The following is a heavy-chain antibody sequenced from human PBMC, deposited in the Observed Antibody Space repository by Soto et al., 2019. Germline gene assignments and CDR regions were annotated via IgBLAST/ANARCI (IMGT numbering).Heavy chain of an antibody. J-gene: IGHJ4*02. Sequence: SETLSLTCTVSGGSISSYYWSWIRQPPGKGLEWIGYIYYSGSTNYNPSLKSRVTISVDTSKNQFSLKLSSVTAADTAVFYFARRVREITIFGVVISYFDYWGQGTLVTVSS. D-gene: IGHD3-3*01. CDR3: ARRVREITIFGVVISYFDY. CDR1: GGSISSYY. CDR2: IYYSGST. V-gene: IGHV4-59*01.